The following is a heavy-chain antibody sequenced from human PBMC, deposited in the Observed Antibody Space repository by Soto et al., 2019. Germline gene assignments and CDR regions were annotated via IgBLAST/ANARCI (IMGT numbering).Heavy chain of an antibody. J-gene: IGHJ6*02. CDR3: AKHPGYSNYYGIDV. D-gene: IGHD4-4*01. V-gene: IGHV3-23*01. CDR2: ISGSGGST. CDR1: GLTFSLYA. Sequence: EVQLLESGGGSVQPGESLRLSCAASGLTFSLYAMTWVRQAPGKGLEWVSAISGSGGSTYYAGSVEGRFITSRDNSKNTLFLQRNGLRAEDTAVYYWAKHPGYSNYYGIDVWGQGTTVTVSS.